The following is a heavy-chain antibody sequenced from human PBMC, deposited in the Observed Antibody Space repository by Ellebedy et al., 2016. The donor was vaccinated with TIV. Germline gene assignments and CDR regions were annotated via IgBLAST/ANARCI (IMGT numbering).Heavy chain of an antibody. Sequence: ASVKVSXKASGYTFIHYGITWVRQAPGQGLEWMGWISTYNGETNYAQKLQGRVTMTTDTSSSTAYMELRSLRSDDTAVYYCARVFGRYSFDGSAFWNFDDWGQGTLVTVSS. J-gene: IGHJ4*02. V-gene: IGHV1-18*01. CDR2: ISTYNGET. CDR1: GYTFIHYG. D-gene: IGHD3-3*01. CDR3: ARVFGRYSFDGSAFWNFDD.